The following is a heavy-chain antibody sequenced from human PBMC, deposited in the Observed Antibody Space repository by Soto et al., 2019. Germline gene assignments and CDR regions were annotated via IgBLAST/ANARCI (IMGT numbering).Heavy chain of an antibody. CDR1: GVTFISYS. J-gene: IGHJ4*02. CDR3: ARDPSGWYYDY. CDR2: ISSSSSTI. V-gene: IGHV3-48*01. Sequence: GGSLRHSCAASGVTFISYSMNWVRQAPGKGLEWVSYISSSSSTIYYADSVKGRFTISRDNAKNSLYLQMNSLRAEDTAVYYCARDPSGWYYDYWGQGTLVTVSS. D-gene: IGHD6-19*01.